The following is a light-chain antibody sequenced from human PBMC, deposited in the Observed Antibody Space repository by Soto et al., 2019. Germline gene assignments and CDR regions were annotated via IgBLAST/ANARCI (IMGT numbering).Light chain of an antibody. CDR2: DAS. Sequence: DIQMTQSPSTLSASVGYRFTITCRASQSISSWLAWYQQKPGKAPKLLIYDASSLESGVPSRFSGSGSGTEFTLTISSLQPDDFATYYCQQYNSYKWTFGQGTTGDIK. CDR3: QQYNSYKWT. CDR1: QSISSW. V-gene: IGKV1-5*01. J-gene: IGKJ1*01.